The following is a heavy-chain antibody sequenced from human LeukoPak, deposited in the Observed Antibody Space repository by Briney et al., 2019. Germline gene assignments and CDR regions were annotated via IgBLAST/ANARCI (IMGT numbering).Heavy chain of an antibody. CDR1: GFSFSDAW. CDR2: IESKTDGGTT. CDR3: TTYGSGRKFDY. D-gene: IGHD3-10*01. Sequence: GGSLRLSCAASGFSFSDAWMSWVRQIPGKGLEWVGRIESKTDGGTTDYAAPVKGRFTISRDGSTNTLYLQMNSLKSEDTAVYYCTTYGSGRKFDYWGQGILVTVSS. J-gene: IGHJ4*02. V-gene: IGHV3-15*04.